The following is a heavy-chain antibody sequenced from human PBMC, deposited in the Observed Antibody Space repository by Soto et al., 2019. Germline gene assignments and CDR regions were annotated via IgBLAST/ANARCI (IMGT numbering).Heavy chain of an antibody. CDR1: RFTFSTYE. CDR2: ISSSGSTV. V-gene: IGHV3-48*03. Sequence: GGSLRLSCAASRFTFSTYEIHWVRQAPGKGLEWVSYISSSGSTVYYADSVKGRFTISRDNTRNSLYLQMNSLRDEDTALYYCVRYCSTTLCNGVATRTFDYWGQGALVTVSS. J-gene: IGHJ4*02. CDR3: VRYCSTTLCNGVATRTFDY. D-gene: IGHD2-2*01.